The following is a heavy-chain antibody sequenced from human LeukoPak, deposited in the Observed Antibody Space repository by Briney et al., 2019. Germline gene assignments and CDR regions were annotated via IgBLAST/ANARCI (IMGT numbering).Heavy chain of an antibody. CDR2: INPNSGGT. CDR1: GYTFTGYS. V-gene: IGHV1-2*02. Sequence: ASVKVSCKASGYTFTGYSLHWVRQAPGQGLEWMGWINPNSGGTDYAQKFQGRVTMTRDTSISTAYMELSRLRSDDTAVYYCTLIAAAPGVDYWGQGTLVTVSS. J-gene: IGHJ4*02. CDR3: TLIAAAPGVDY. D-gene: IGHD6-25*01.